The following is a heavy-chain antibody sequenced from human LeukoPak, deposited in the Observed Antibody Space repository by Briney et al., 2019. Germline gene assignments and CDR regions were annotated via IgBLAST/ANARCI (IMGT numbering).Heavy chain of an antibody. CDR3: ARRPPDMVGFDY. D-gene: IGHD5-18*01. CDR2: IYYSGST. J-gene: IGHJ4*02. CDR1: GGSISSHY. Sequence: SETLSLTCTVSGGSISSHYWSWIRQPPGKGLEWIGYIYYSGSTNYNPSLKSRVSISVDTSKNQFSLRLTSLTAADTAVYYCARRPPDMVGFDYWGQGTLVTVSS. V-gene: IGHV4-59*11.